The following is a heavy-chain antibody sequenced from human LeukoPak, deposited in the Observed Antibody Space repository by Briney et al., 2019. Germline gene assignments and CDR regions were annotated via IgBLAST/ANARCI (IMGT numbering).Heavy chain of an antibody. V-gene: IGHV1-69*04. CDR3: ARGRITMIVVVTVLDY. Sequence: ASVKVSCKASGGTFSSYAISWVRQAPGQGLEWMGRMIPILGIANYAQKFQGRVTITADKSTSTAYMELSSLRSEDTAVYYCARGRITMIVVVTVLDYWGQGTLVTVSS. CDR2: MIPILGIA. CDR1: GGTFSSYA. D-gene: IGHD3-22*01. J-gene: IGHJ4*02.